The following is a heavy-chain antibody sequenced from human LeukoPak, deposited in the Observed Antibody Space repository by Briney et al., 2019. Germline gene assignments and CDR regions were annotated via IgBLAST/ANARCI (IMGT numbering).Heavy chain of an antibody. D-gene: IGHD6-13*01. CDR2: IYYSGST. V-gene: IGHV4-59*01. CDR1: GGSISSYY. CDR3: ARLETQADTSRYPGYYYGMDV. J-gene: IGHJ6*02. Sequence: SETLSLTCTVSGGSISSYYWSWIRQPPGKGLEWIGYIYYSGSTNYNPSLKSRVTISVDTSKNQFSLKLSSVTAADTAVYYCARLETQADTSRYPGYYYGMDVWGQGTTVTVSS.